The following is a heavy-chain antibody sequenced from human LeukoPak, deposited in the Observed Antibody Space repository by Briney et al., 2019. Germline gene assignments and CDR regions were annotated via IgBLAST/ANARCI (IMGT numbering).Heavy chain of an antibody. Sequence: GGSLRLSCAASGFTFDDYAMHWVRQAPGKGLEWVSGISWNSGSIGYADSVKGRFTISRDNAKNSLYLQMNSLRAEDTALYYCAKRAGYSSSSVDYWGQGTLVTVSS. CDR1: GFTFDDYA. J-gene: IGHJ4*02. CDR3: AKRAGYSSSSVDY. CDR2: ISWNSGSI. D-gene: IGHD6-6*01. V-gene: IGHV3-9*01.